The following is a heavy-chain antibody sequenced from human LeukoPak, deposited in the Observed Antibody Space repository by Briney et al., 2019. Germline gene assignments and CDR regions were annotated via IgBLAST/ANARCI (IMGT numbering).Heavy chain of an antibody. D-gene: IGHD3-3*02. J-gene: IGHJ4*02. V-gene: IGHV3-30-3*01. CDR1: EFTFSSYA. CDR2: ISYDGSNK. CDR3: ARDQEGGFSN. Sequence: GGSLRLSCAASEFTFSSYALHWVHQAPGKGLEWVAVISYDGSNKYYADSVKGRFTISRDNSKNTLYLQMNSLRAEDTAVYYCARDQEGGFSNWGQGTLVTVSS.